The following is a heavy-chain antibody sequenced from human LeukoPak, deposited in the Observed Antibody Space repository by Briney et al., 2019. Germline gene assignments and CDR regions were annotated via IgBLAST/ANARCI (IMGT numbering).Heavy chain of an antibody. CDR1: GGSISSGRYY. Sequence: PSETLSLTCNVSGGSISSGRYYWSWIRQPPGKGLEWIGYIYYSGSTNYNPSLKSRVTISVDTSKNQFSLKLSSVTAADTAVYYCAREGSGGEDETYNWFDPWGQGTLVTVSS. D-gene: IGHD4-17*01. CDR2: IYYSGST. CDR3: AREGSGGEDETYNWFDP. V-gene: IGHV4-61*01. J-gene: IGHJ5*02.